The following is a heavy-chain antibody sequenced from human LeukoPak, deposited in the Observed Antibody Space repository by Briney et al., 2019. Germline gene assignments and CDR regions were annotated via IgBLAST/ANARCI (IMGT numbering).Heavy chain of an antibody. CDR2: INPSDGST. CDR1: GYTFTSYY. CDR3: EVVTNY. J-gene: IGHJ4*02. Sequence: ASVKDSCKASGYTFTSYYMHSVRQAPGQGLEWVGIINPSDGSTSSAQKFQGRVTMTRDTYTSTVYMELSSLRSEDTAVYYCEVVTNYWGKGTLVTVSS. V-gene: IGHV1-46*01. D-gene: IGHD3-22*01.